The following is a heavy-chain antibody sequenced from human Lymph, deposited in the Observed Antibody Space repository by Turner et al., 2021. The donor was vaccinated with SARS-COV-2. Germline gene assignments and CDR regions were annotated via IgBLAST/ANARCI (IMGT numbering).Heavy chain of an antibody. V-gene: IGHV4-30-4*01. CDR1: GGSISSGDYY. CDR2: IDYSGST. Sequence: QLQLQESGPGRVKPSQTLSLTCPVSGGSISSGDYYWSWIRQPPGKGLEWIGYIDYSGSTYYNPSLKSRVTISVDKSKHQFSLKLSSVTAADAAVYYCARVVVLRRAYFDYWGQGTLVTVSS. CDR3: ARVVVLRRAYFDY. D-gene: IGHD2-8*01. J-gene: IGHJ4*02.